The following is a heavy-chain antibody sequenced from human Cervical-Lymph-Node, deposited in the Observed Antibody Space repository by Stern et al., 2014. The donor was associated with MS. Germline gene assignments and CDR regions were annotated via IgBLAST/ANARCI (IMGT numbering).Heavy chain of an antibody. J-gene: IGHJ6*02. CDR1: GFTFDDFA. D-gene: IGHD3-10*01. CDR2: ISWNGDNI. CDR3: AKDLMDNVYVYDSGRYGMDV. V-gene: IGHV3-9*01. Sequence: EVQLVESGGGLVQPGRSLRLSCAASGFTFDDFAMHWVRQAPGKGLAWVSRISWNGDNIGYADSVKGRFTISRDNAKNCLYLQMNSLRAEDTALYYCAKDLMDNVYVYDSGRYGMDVWGQGTTVTVSS.